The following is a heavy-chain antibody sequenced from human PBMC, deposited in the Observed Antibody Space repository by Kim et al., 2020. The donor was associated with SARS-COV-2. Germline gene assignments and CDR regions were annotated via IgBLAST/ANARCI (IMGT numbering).Heavy chain of an antibody. CDR2: ISYDGSNK. Sequence: GGSLRLSCAASGFTFSSYGMHWVRQAPGKGLEWVAVISYDGSNKYYADSVKGRFTISRDNSKNTLYLQMNSLRAEDTAVYYCAKQHRAYYDSSAPVFYY. CDR1: GFTFSSYG. V-gene: IGHV3-30*18. D-gene: IGHD3-22*01. CDR3: AKQHRAYYDSSAPVFYY. J-gene: IGHJ4*01.